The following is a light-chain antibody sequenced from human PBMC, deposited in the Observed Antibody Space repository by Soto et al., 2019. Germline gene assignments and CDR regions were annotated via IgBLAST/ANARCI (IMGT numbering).Light chain of an antibody. V-gene: IGKV3-20*01. CDR2: GAS. Sequence: DIVFTQSPGTLSLSPGERATLSCRASQSVSSSYLAWYQQKPVQAPRLLIYGASSRATGIPDRFSGSGSGTDFTLTISRLEPEDFAVYYCQQYGSSPQTFGQGTKVDIK. CDR1: QSVSSSY. J-gene: IGKJ1*01. CDR3: QQYGSSPQT.